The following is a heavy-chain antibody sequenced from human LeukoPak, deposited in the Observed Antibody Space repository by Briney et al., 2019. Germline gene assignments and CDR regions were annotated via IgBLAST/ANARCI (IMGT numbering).Heavy chain of an antibody. CDR2: ISYDGSNK. Sequence: GGSLRLSCAASGFTFSSYGMHWVRQAPGKGLEWVAVISYDGSNKYYADSVKGRFTISRDNSKNTLYLQMNGLRAEDTAVYYCAKLGGIAAAGASAHHDYWGQGTLVTVSS. V-gene: IGHV3-30*18. CDR3: AKLGGIAAAGASAHHDY. D-gene: IGHD6-13*01. CDR1: GFTFSSYG. J-gene: IGHJ4*02.